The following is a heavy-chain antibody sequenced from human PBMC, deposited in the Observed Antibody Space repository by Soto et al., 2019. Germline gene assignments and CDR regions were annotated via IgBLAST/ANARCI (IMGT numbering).Heavy chain of an antibody. J-gene: IGHJ6*02. V-gene: IGHV4-34*01. CDR3: ARGDRYYYYGMDV. Sequence: SETLSLTCAVYGGSFSGYYWGWIRQPPGKGLEWIGEINHSGSTNYNPSLKSRVTISVGTSKNQFSLKLSSVTAADTAVYYCARGDRYYYYGMDVWGQGTTVTVSS. CDR2: INHSGST. CDR1: GGSFSGYY.